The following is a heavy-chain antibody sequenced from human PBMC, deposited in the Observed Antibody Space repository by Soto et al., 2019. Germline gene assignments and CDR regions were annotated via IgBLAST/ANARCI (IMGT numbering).Heavy chain of an antibody. J-gene: IGHJ4*02. CDR2: ISYDGNNR. D-gene: IGHD6-13*01. V-gene: IGHV3-30-3*01. CDR1: GFTSTTYA. CDR3: ARGATAGKIMLFDY. Sequence: GGSQRLSCAASGFTSTTYAMHWVRQAPGKGLEWVAVISYDGNNRYYADSVKGRFTIFRDNSKSTLYLQMNSLRTEDTAVYYCARGATAGKIMLFDYWGQGTLVTVSS.